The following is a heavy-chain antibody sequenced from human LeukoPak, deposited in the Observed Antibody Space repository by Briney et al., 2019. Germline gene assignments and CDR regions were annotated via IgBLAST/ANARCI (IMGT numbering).Heavy chain of an antibody. CDR1: GGTFSSYA. D-gene: IGHD2-15*01. CDR2: IIPIFGTA. Sequence: ASVKVSCKASGGTFSSYAISWVRQAPGQGLEWMGGIIPIFGTANYARKFQGRVTITADESTSTAYMELSSLRSEDTAVYYCARSVVVAAKPYYYYGMDVWGQGTTVTVSS. J-gene: IGHJ6*02. CDR3: ARSVVVAAKPYYYYGMDV. V-gene: IGHV1-69*13.